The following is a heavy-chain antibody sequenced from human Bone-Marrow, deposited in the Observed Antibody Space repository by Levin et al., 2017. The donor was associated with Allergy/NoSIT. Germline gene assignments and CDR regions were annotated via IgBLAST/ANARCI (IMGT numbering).Heavy chain of an antibody. Sequence: AGGSLRLSCAASGFTFTSFAMHWVRQAPGKGLEWVATISLDGKKEFYAESVKGRFSISRDNSQYTLSLQMNSLTGQDTAVYFCARDPLSSPYDSVPYYFDFWGQGTLVSVSS. CDR2: ISLDGKKE. CDR1: GFTFTSFA. CDR3: ARDPLSSPYDSVPYYFDF. V-gene: IGHV3-30*04. D-gene: IGHD3-22*01. J-gene: IGHJ4*02.